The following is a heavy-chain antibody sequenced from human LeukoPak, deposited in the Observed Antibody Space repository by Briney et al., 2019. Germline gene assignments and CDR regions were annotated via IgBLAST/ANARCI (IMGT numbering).Heavy chain of an antibody. J-gene: IGHJ3*02. Sequence: SVKVSCKASGGTFSSYAISWVRQAPGQGLEWMGGIIPIFGTANYAQKFQGRVTITADESTSTAYMELSSLRSEDTAAYYCAGPPPYCGGDCYYSDAFDIWGQGTMVTVSS. D-gene: IGHD2-21*02. V-gene: IGHV1-69*01. CDR1: GGTFSSYA. CDR2: IIPIFGTA. CDR3: AGPPPYCGGDCYYSDAFDI.